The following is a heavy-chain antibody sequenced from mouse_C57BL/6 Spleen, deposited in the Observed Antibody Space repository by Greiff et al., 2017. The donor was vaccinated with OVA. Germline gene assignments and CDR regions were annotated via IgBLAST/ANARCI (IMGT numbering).Heavy chain of an antibody. CDR2: IDPSDSYT. J-gene: IGHJ2*01. Sequence: QVQLQQPGAELVRPGTSVKLSCKASGYTFTSYWMHWVKQRPGQGLEWIGVIDPSDSYTNYNQKFKGKATVTVDTSSSTAYMQLSSLTSEDSAVYYCARGRFQLDFDYWGQGTTLTVSS. CDR1: GYTFTSYW. D-gene: IGHD4-1*02. CDR3: ARGRFQLDFDY. V-gene: IGHV1-59*01.